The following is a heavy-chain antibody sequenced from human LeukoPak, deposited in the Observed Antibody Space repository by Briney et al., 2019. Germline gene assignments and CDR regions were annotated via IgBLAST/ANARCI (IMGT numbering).Heavy chain of an antibody. J-gene: IGHJ6*03. CDR2: ISSSSSYI. Sequence: PGGSLRLSCAASGFTFSSYSMNWVRQAPGKGLEWVSSISSSSSYIYYADSVKGRFTISRDNAKNSLYLQMNSLRAEDTAVYYCARVTRYCGGDCYTRGSYYYYYMDVWGKGTTVTVSS. CDR3: ARVTRYCGGDCYTRGSYYYYYMDV. D-gene: IGHD2-21*02. V-gene: IGHV3-21*01. CDR1: GFTFSSYS.